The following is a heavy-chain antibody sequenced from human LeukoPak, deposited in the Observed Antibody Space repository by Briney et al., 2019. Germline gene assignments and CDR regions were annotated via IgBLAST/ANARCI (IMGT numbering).Heavy chain of an antibody. CDR3: AREDSIAAAGENNWFDP. V-gene: IGHV1-46*01. CDR1: GYTFTSYY. D-gene: IGHD6-13*01. J-gene: IGHJ5*02. Sequence: ASVKVSCKASGYTFTSYYMHWVRQAPGQGLEWMGIINPSGGSTSHAQKFQGRVTMTRDMSTSTVYMELSSLRSEDTAVYYCAREDSIAAAGENNWFDPWGQGTLVTVSS. CDR2: INPSGGST.